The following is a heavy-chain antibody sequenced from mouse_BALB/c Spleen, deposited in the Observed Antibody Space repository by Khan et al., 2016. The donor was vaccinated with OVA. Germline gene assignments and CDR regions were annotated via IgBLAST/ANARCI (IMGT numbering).Heavy chain of an antibody. D-gene: IGHD2-14*01. Sequence: QIQLVQSGPELKKPGETVRISCKASGSTFTNYGMSWVKQAPGKGLKWMGWINTYTGEPTYADDFQGRFALSLETSASTAYLQINNLKNEDTAPYFWARKNYRYDRYFDVWGAGTTVTVSS. CDR3: ARKNYRYDRYFDV. J-gene: IGHJ1*01. V-gene: IGHV9-3-1*01. CDR1: GSTFTNYG. CDR2: INTYTGEP.